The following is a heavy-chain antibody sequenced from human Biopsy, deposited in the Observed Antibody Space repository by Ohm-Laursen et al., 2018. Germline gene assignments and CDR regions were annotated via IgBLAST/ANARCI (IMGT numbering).Heavy chain of an antibody. Sequence: SDTLSLTCTVSGGSFTGHYWSWIRQPPGQGLEWIGHISNTDYTSYNSSLKSRVTFLVDSSRNHFSLRLSSLTAADTAVYYFARGSNDFGGPYFRRWGQGTLVTVSS. CDR3: ARGSNDFGGPYFRR. CDR1: GGSFTGHY. D-gene: IGHD4-23*01. J-gene: IGHJ4*02. CDR2: ISNTDYT. V-gene: IGHV4-59*11.